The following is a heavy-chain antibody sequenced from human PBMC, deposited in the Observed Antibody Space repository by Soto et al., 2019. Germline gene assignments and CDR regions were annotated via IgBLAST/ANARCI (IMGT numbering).Heavy chain of an antibody. CDR2: INHSGST. J-gene: IGHJ3*02. CDR3: ARPIITMVRGVDAFDI. CDR1: GGTFSCYY. D-gene: IGHD3-10*01. V-gene: IGHV4-34*01. Sequence: SLETLSHTCAVYGGTFSCYYWSWIRQPPGKGLEWIGEINHSGSTNYNPSLKSRVTISVDTSKNQFSLKLSSVTAADTAVYYCARPIITMVRGVDAFDIWGQGTMVTVSS.